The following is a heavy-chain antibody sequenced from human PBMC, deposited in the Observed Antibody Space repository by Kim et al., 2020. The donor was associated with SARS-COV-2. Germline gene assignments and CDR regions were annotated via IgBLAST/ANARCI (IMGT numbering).Heavy chain of an antibody. CDR3: ARLMNPIVGWYFDL. V-gene: IGHV4-59*08. Sequence: SETLSLTCTVSGGSISGYYWSWIRQPPGKGLEWIGYIYYSGSTNYNPSLKSRVTISVDTSKNQFSLKLSSVTAADTAVYYCARLMNPIVGWYFDLWGRGTLVTVSS. J-gene: IGHJ2*01. CDR2: IYYSGST. CDR1: GGSISGYY. D-gene: IGHD2-15*01.